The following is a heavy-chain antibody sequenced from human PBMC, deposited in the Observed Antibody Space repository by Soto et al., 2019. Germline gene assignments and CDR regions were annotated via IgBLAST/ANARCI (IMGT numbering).Heavy chain of an antibody. CDR1: GFTFSSYG. CDR3: ARESSSGYYVDI. D-gene: IGHD3-22*01. V-gene: IGHV3-33*01. J-gene: IGHJ3*02. CDR2: IWYDGSNK. Sequence: QVQLVESGGGVVQPGRSLRLSCAASGFTFSSYGMHWVRQAPGKGLEWVAVIWYDGSNKYYADSVKGRFTISRDNSKNTLYQQMNSLRAEDTAVYYCARESSSGYYVDIWGQGTMVTVSS.